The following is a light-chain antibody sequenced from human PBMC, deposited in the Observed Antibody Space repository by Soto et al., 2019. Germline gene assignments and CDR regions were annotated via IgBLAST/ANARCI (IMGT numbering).Light chain of an antibody. Sequence: EIVLTQSPGTLSLSPGERATLSCRASQSIRSNYLAWYQQKPGQAPRLLISNASRRATGIPDRFSGSGSATDFTLTIAGLEPEDFAMYYCQQYGSSLPWTFGQGTKV. J-gene: IGKJ1*01. CDR3: QQYGSSLPWT. CDR1: QSIRSNY. CDR2: NAS. V-gene: IGKV3-20*01.